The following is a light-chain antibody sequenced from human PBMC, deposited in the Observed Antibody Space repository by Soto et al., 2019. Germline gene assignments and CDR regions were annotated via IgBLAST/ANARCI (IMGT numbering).Light chain of an antibody. Sequence: IQMTQSPSSLSASVGDRVTITCRASQSISNYLNWYQQKPGKAPKLLIYAASSLQSGVPPRFSGSGSGTDFTLTISSLQPEDSATYYCLQDINYPWTFGQGTKVDIK. CDR1: QSISNY. V-gene: IGKV1-6*01. CDR2: AAS. J-gene: IGKJ1*01. CDR3: LQDINYPWT.